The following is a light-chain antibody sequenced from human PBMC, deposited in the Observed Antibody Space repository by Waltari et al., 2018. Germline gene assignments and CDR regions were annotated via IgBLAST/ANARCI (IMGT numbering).Light chain of an antibody. CDR3: QQYGSSVT. V-gene: IGKV3-20*01. CDR2: GAS. Sequence: DSVLPPSPGPLSLSPGSIATLSCRSSQSLSSSHLAWYQQKPGQAPRLLIYGASNRATGIPDRCSGSGAGTDFTLTISRLEHEDVAVYYRQQYGSSVTFGGGTKVEIK. J-gene: IGKJ4*01. CDR1: QSLSSSH.